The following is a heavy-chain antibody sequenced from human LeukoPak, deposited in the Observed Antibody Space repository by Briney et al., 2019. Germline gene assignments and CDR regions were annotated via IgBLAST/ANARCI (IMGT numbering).Heavy chain of an antibody. J-gene: IGHJ4*02. CDR1: RYSISSNCY. CDR2: IYYSGDT. CDR3: ARAHYDGDYQYYFDY. Sequence: SETLSLTCDVSRYSISSNCYWAWIRQPPGKGLEWLGSIYYSGDTYYNPSLKSRVTCSVDTSKNQFSLKLNSVTAADTAVYYCARAHYDGDYQYYFDYWGQGILVTVSS. D-gene: IGHD4-17*01. V-gene: IGHV4-38-2*01.